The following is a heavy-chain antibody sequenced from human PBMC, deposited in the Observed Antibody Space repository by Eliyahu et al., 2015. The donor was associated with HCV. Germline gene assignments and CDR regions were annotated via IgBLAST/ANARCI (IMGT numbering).Heavy chain of an antibody. CDR2: ITGHGGNT. CDR1: GLTFSTYA. CDR3: AKELQLLALDS. J-gene: IGHJ4*02. Sequence: EVQLLESGGGLAQPGGSLRLSCVASGLTFSTYAMHWVRQAPGKGLEWVSAITGHGGNTYYGDSVKGRFTVSRDNSKNTLYLEMNSLRVEDTAIYFCAKELQLLALDSWGQGTLVTVSS. D-gene: IGHD2-2*01. V-gene: IGHV3-23*01.